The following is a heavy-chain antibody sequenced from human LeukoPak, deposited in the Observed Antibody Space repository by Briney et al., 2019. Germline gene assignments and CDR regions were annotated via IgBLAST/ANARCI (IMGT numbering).Heavy chain of an antibody. CDR1: GYSFTSYW. V-gene: IGHV5-51*01. CDR2: IYPGDSDT. CDR3: ARLYGSGSYYPYYFDY. J-gene: IGHJ4*02. D-gene: IGHD3-10*01. Sequence: GESLKISWKGSGYSFTSYWIGWVRQMPGKGVEWMVIIYPGDSDTRYSPSFQGQVTISADKSISTAYLQWSSLKASDTAMYYCARLYGSGSYYPYYFDYWGQGTLVTVSS.